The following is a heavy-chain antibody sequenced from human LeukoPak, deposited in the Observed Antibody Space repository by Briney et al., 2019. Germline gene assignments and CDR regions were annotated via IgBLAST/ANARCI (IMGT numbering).Heavy chain of an antibody. CDR1: GFTFSSYW. J-gene: IGHJ1*01. D-gene: IGHD2-2*01. V-gene: IGHV3-48*03. CDR2: ISSSGSTK. Sequence: GGSLRLSCAASGFTFSSYWMHWVRQAPGKGLEWVSYISSSGSTKYYADSVKGRFTISRDNAKNSLYLQMNSLRAEDTAVYYCASYGCTSTSCPLQYFQHWGQGTLVTVSS. CDR3: ASYGCTSTSCPLQYFQH.